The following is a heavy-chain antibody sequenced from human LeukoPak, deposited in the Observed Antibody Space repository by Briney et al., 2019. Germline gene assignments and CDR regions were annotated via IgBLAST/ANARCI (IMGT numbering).Heavy chain of an antibody. CDR3: ARVEYYYDSSGYYGSDY. J-gene: IGHJ4*02. D-gene: IGHD3-22*01. Sequence: SVKVSCKASGGTFSSYAISWVRQAPGQGLEWMGGIIPIFGTANYAQKFQGGVTITADESTSTAYMELSSLRSEDTAVYYCARVEYYYDSSGYYGSDYWGQGTLVTVSS. CDR1: GGTFSSYA. V-gene: IGHV1-69*13. CDR2: IIPIFGTA.